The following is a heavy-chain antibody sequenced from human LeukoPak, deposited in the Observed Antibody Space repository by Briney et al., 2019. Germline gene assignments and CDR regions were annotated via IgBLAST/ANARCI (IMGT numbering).Heavy chain of an antibody. CDR1: GGSINIYF. D-gene: IGHD3-10*01. CDR3: ARDNYRGVTNFDP. Sequence: SETLSLTCTVSGGSINIYFGSWFRQPPGKGVEGIGYLSYSGSTNHNPSLKRRVSISVDTSKNHVPLRLSSVTAADTSFYYYARDNYRGVTNFDPWGQGTLVTVSS. CDR2: LSYSGST. J-gene: IGHJ5*02. V-gene: IGHV4-59*01.